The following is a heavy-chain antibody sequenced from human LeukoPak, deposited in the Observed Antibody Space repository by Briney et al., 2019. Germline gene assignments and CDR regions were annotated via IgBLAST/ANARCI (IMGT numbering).Heavy chain of an antibody. D-gene: IGHD3-22*01. CDR2: NSSSSSTI. V-gene: IGHV3-48*02. CDR3: ARPYSSGYYYPAY. J-gene: IGHJ4*02. Sequence: GGSLRLSCAASGFTFSSYSMNWVRQAPGKGLEWVSYNSSSSSTIYYADSVKGRFTISRDNAKNSLYLQMSSLRDEDTAVYYCARPYSSGYYYPAYWGQGTLVTVSS. CDR1: GFTFSSYS.